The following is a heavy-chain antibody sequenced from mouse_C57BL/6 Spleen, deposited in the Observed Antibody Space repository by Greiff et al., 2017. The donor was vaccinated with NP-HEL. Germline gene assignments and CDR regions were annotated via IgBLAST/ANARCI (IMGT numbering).Heavy chain of an antibody. D-gene: IGHD2-4*01. CDR1: GYAFSSSW. CDR3: AQDYYDYDWFAD. CDR2: IYPGDGDT. Sequence: QVQLQQSGPELVKPGASVKISCKASGYAFSSSWMNWVKQRPGKGLEWIGRIYPGDGDTNYNGKFKGKATLTAYTSSSTAYMQLSSLTSEDSAVYFCAQDYYDYDWFADWGQGTLVTVSA. J-gene: IGHJ3*01. V-gene: IGHV1-82*01.